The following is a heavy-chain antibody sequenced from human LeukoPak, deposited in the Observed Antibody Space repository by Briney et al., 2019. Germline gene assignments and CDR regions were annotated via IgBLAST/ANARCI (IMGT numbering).Heavy chain of an antibody. D-gene: IGHD6-13*01. CDR2: IYYSGTT. Sequence: SETLSLTCTVSGGSISSYYWNWIRQPPGKGREWIGYIYYSGTTNYNPSLKSRVTISVDTSKNQFSLKLSSVTAADTAVYYCARGVYIAAAQYGYWGQGTLVTVSS. J-gene: IGHJ4*02. V-gene: IGHV4-59*01. CDR3: ARGVYIAAAQYGY. CDR1: GGSISSYY.